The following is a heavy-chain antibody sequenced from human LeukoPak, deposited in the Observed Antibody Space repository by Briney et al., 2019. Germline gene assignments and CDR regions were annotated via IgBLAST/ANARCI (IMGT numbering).Heavy chain of an antibody. J-gene: IGHJ4*02. CDR2: IKVDGGQK. CDR3: ARDPAWGALDY. V-gene: IGHV3-7*01. Sequence: PGGSLRLSCAASGFTFSSTWMSWVRKAPGKGLEWVAKIKVDGGQKNNVPSVKGRFTISRDNAKNSLYLQMNSLRVEDTAVYYCARDPAWGALDYWGQGTLVTVSS. CDR1: GFTFSSTW. D-gene: IGHD3-16*01.